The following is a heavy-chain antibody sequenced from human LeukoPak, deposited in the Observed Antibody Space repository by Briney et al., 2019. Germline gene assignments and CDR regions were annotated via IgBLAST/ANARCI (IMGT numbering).Heavy chain of an antibody. V-gene: IGHV1-69*13. Sequence: SVKVSCKASGGTFSSYAISWVRQAPGQRLEWMGGIIPIFGTANYAQKFQGRVTITADESTSTAYMELSSLRSEDTAVYYCARDTVVPAAMKGFQHWGQGTLVTVSS. CDR2: IIPIFGTA. D-gene: IGHD2-2*01. CDR3: ARDTVVPAAMKGFQH. CDR1: GGTFSSYA. J-gene: IGHJ1*01.